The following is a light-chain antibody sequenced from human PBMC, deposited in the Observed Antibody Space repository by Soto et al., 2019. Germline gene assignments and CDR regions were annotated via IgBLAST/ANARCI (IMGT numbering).Light chain of an antibody. V-gene: IGKV2-28*01. CDR2: LGS. CDR3: MQALQTPWT. J-gene: IGKJ1*01. CDR1: QSLLHSNGYNY. Sequence: DIVMTQSPVSLPVTPGEPASISCRSSQSLLHSNGYNYLDWYLQRPGQSPQLLTYLGSNRASGVPERFSGSGSGTDFTLKISRAEAEDVGVYYCMQALQTPWTFGQGTKVEIK.